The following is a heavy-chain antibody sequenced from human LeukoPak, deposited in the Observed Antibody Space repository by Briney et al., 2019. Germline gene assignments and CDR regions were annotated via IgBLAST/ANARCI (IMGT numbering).Heavy chain of an antibody. CDR1: GFTVSSNF. J-gene: IGHJ4*02. V-gene: IGHV3-66*01. Sequence: PGVSLRLSCAASGFTVSSNFMSWVRQAPGQGLELVSVIYSGGNTYYADSVRGRFTIFRDNSKNTLYLQMNSLRAEDTAMYYCARKYTYGLDWGQGTLVTVSS. D-gene: IGHD5-18*01. CDR2: IYSGGNT. CDR3: ARKYTYGLD.